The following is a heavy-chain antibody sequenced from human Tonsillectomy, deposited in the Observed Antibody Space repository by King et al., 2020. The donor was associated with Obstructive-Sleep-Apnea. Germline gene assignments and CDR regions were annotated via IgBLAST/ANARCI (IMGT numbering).Heavy chain of an antibody. Sequence: QLQESGPGLVKPSETLSLTCTVSGGSISSSSHYWAWIRQPPGKGLEWIGSIYHSGSTHYNPSLQSRVTILVDRSKNQFSLKLSSVTAADTAVYSCARHIELATGHYYYALDVWGQGTTVTVSS. CDR1: GGSISSSSHY. D-gene: IGHD2-8*02. V-gene: IGHV4-39*01. J-gene: IGHJ6*02. CDR2: IYHSGST. CDR3: ARHIELATGHYYYALDV.